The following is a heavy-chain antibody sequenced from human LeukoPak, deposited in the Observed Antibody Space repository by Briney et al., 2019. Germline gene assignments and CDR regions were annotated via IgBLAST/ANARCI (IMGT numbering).Heavy chain of an antibody. J-gene: IGHJ6*02. CDR2: IYYSGST. CDR1: GGSISSDY. Sequence: SETLPLTCTVSGGSISSDYWSWIRQPPGKGLEWIGYIYYSGSTNYNPSLKSRVTISVDTSKTQFSLKLSSVTAAETAVYYCAREVGIRDYYYGMDVWGQGTTVTVSS. CDR3: AREVGIRDYYYGMDV. V-gene: IGHV4-59*01. D-gene: IGHD1-1*01.